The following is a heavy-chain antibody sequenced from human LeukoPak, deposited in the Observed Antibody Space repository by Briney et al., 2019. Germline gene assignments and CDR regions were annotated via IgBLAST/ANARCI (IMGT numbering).Heavy chain of an antibody. CDR1: GFTFSSYA. J-gene: IGHJ5*02. CDR3: ARGPPLFDP. CDR2: ISYDGSNK. Sequence: GGSLRLSCAASGFTFSSYAMHWVRQAPGKGLEWVAVISYDGSNKYYADSVKGRFTISRDNAKNSLYLQMNSLRAEDTAVYYCARGPPLFDPWGQGTLVTVSS. V-gene: IGHV3-30-3*01.